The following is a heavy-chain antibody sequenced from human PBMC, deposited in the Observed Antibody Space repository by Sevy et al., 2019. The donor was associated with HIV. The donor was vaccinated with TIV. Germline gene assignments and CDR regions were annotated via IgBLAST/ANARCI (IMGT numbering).Heavy chain of an antibody. CDR3: ARLGDDCSSTSCYLFYFDY. Sequence: SETLSLTCTVSGGSISSYYWSWIRQPPGKGLEWIGYIYYSGSTNYNPSLKSRVTISVDTSKNQFSLMLSSVTAADTAVYYCARLGDDCSSTSCYLFYFDYWGQGTLVTVSS. CDR1: GGSISSYY. V-gene: IGHV4-59*08. D-gene: IGHD2-2*01. CDR2: IYYSGST. J-gene: IGHJ4*02.